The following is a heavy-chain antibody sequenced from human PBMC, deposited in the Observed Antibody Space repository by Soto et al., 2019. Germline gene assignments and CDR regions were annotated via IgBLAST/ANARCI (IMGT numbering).Heavy chain of an antibody. Sequence: QVQLVQSGAEVKKPGSSVKVSCKASGGTFSSYAISWVRQAPGQGLEWMGGIITIFGTANYAQKFQGRVTITADKSTSTAYMELSSLRSEDTAVYYCARYCSSTSCYRGNWFDPWGQGTLVTVSS. V-gene: IGHV1-69*06. D-gene: IGHD2-2*02. CDR2: IITIFGTA. J-gene: IGHJ5*02. CDR3: ARYCSSTSCYRGNWFDP. CDR1: GGTFSSYA.